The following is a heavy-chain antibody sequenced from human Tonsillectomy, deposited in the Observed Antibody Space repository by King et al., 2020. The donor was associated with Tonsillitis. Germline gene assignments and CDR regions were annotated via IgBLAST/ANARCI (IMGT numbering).Heavy chain of an antibody. V-gene: IGHV4-31*03. CDR1: GDSISSGDNF. D-gene: IGHD2-2*01. CDR3: ARDRYCSSISCDGGWFDP. CDR2: IYFSGST. J-gene: IGHJ5*02. Sequence: QLQESGPGLVKPSQTLSLTCTVSGDSISSGDNFWSWVRQRPGQGLEWIGNIYFSGSTYYNPSLKSRVTISVDTSKNQFSLKLSSVTAADTAVYYCARDRYCSSISCDGGWFDPWGQGTLVTVSS.